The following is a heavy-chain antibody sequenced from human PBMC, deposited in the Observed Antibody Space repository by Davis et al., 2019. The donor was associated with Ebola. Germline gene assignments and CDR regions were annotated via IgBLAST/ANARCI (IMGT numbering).Heavy chain of an antibody. Sequence: GGSLRLSCAASGFTFDDYAMHWVRQAPGKGLEWVSGISWNSDSIGYADSVKGRFTISRDNAKNSLYLQMNSLRAEDTALYYCAKEVIAAAGLYYYGMDVWGQGTTVTVSS. CDR3: AKEVIAAAGLYYYGMDV. CDR2: ISWNSDSI. J-gene: IGHJ6*02. D-gene: IGHD6-13*01. V-gene: IGHV3-9*01. CDR1: GFTFDDYA.